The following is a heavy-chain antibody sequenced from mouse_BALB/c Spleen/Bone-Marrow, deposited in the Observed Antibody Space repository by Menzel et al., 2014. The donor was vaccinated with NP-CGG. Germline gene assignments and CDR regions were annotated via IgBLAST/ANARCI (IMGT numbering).Heavy chain of an antibody. CDR2: IRNKANGYTT. CDR1: GFTFTDYY. V-gene: IGHV7-3*02. Sequence: EVKLVESGGGLVQSGGSLRLSCATSGFTFTDYYMNWVRQPPGKALEWLGFIRNKANGYTTEYSASVKSRFTISRDNSQNILYLQMNTLRADDSATYYCARDKGRVFFDYWGQGTTLTVSS. CDR3: ARDKGRVFFDY. J-gene: IGHJ2*01.